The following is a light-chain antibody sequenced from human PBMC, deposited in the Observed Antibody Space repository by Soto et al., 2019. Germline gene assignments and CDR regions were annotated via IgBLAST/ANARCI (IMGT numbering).Light chain of an antibody. CDR1: QSVGST. Sequence: EIVMTQSPATLSVSPGERVTLSCRARQSVGSTLAWYQQKPGQAPRLLISGASTRATGIPARFSGSGSGTDFTLTISSLEREDFAVYFCQQYGSSPITFGQGTRLENK. J-gene: IGKJ5*01. CDR3: QQYGSSPIT. V-gene: IGKV3-15*01. CDR2: GAS.